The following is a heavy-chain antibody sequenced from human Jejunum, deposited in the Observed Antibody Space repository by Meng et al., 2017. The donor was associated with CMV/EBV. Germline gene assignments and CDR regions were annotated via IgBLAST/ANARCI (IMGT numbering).Heavy chain of an antibody. D-gene: IGHD1-26*01. CDR1: GFPFSSYA. Sequence: SGFPFSSYAFNWVRQAPGKGLEWLSHINPGGTTIYYADSVKGRFTISRDDAKSSLYLQMSSLRADDTAVYYCARELPASWEPFDYWGQGTLVTVSS. V-gene: IGHV3-48*03. J-gene: IGHJ4*02. CDR3: ARELPASWEPFDY. CDR2: INPGGTTI.